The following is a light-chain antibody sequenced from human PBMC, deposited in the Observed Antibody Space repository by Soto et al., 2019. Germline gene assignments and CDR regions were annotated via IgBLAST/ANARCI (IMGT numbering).Light chain of an antibody. Sequence: DIQMTQSPSSLSASVGDRVTITCRASQSISSYLNWYQHKPGKAPNLLIYAASSLQSGVPSRFSGSGSGTEFTLTISSLQPEDFATYYCQQSYSTPYTFGQGTKLEIK. CDR3: QQSYSTPYT. CDR1: QSISSY. CDR2: AAS. V-gene: IGKV1-39*01. J-gene: IGKJ2*01.